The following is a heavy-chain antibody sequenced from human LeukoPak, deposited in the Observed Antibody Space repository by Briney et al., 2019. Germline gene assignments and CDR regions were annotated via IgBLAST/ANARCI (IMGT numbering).Heavy chain of an antibody. J-gene: IGHJ4*02. CDR3: ARGPIAAAGLDG. D-gene: IGHD6-13*01. V-gene: IGHV3-21*01. Sequence: GGSLRLSCAASGFTFSNYAMNWVRQAPGKGLEWVSCISSSSSYIYYAGSVKGRSTISRDNAKNSLYLQMNSLRAEDTAAYYCARGPIAAAGLDGWGQGTLVTVSS. CDR1: GFTFSNYA. CDR2: ISSSSSYI.